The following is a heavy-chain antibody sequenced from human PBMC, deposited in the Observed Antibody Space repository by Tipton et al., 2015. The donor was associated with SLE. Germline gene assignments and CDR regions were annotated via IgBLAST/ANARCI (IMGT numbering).Heavy chain of an antibody. J-gene: IGHJ3*02. Sequence: TLSLTCTVSGGSISSYYWSWIRQPPGKGLEWIGEINHSGSTNYNPSLKSRVTISVDTSKNQFSLKLSSVTAADTAVYYCARVVAAVGTAFDIWGQGIMVTVSS. CDR2: INHSGST. V-gene: IGHV4-34*01. CDR3: ARVVAAVGTAFDI. D-gene: IGHD6-13*01. CDR1: GGSISSYY.